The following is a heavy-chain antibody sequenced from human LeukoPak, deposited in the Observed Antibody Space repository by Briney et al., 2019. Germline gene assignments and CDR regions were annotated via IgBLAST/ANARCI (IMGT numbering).Heavy chain of an antibody. J-gene: IGHJ6*02. CDR2: LYYTGST. V-gene: IGHV4-39*07. Sequence: SQTLSLTCTVSGGSLSSSSYYWSWIRQPPGKGLEWIGSLYYTGSTNYNPSLKSRVTISVDTSKNQFSLKLSSVTAADTAVYYCARSYCSGGSCYSEDYYGMDVWGQGTTVTVSS. CDR3: ARSYCSGGSCYSEDYYGMDV. CDR1: GGSLSSSSYY. D-gene: IGHD2-15*01.